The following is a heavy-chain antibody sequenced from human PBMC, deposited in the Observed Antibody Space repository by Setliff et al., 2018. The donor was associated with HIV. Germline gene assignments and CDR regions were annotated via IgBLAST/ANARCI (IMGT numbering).Heavy chain of an antibody. CDR1: GFIFNKYG. Sequence: GGSLRLSCVASGFIFNKYGLSWVRQAPGKGLEWLSSINFNGGGTRYATSVKGRFTVSRDNARNSLYLQMNSLKTEDTAIYYCTTFLSGSPNAYWGQGTLVTVSS. V-gene: IGHV3-20*04. CDR3: TTFLSGSPNAY. CDR2: INFNGGGT. D-gene: IGHD1-26*01. J-gene: IGHJ4*02.